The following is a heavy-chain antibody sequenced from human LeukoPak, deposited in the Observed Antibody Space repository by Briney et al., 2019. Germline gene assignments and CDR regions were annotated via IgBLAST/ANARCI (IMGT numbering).Heavy chain of an antibody. Sequence: PGGSLRLSCAASGLTVSSNHMAWVRQAPGKGLEWVSVIYTGGITYYADSVQGRFTISRDNSKNTLYLQMNSLRVEDTALYYCARDHAAAGGGLDYGGEGTQVIVSS. CDR2: IYTGGIT. CDR3: ARDHAAAGGGLDY. V-gene: IGHV3-53*01. J-gene: IGHJ4*02. D-gene: IGHD6-13*01. CDR1: GLTVSSNH.